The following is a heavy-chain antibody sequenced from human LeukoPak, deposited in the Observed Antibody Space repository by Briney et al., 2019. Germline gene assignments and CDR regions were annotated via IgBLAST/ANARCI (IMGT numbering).Heavy chain of an antibody. CDR3: AKEGGSGSYHDY. CDR1: GFTFANYA. CDR2: ISGSGGST. Sequence: GGSLRLSCAASGFTFANYAMIWLRQAPGKGLEWVSAISGSGGSTYYADSVKGRFTISRDNSKNTLYLQMNSLRAEDTAVYYCAKEGGSGSYHDYRGQGTLVTVSS. J-gene: IGHJ4*02. V-gene: IGHV3-23*01. D-gene: IGHD3-10*01.